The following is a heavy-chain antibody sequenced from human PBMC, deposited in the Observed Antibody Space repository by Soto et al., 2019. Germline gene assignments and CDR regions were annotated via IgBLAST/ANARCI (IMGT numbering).Heavy chain of an antibody. Sequence: QLQLVQSGAEVKKPGSSLKVSCKASGGTFSSYAISWLRQAPGQGLEWMGGIIPIFGTANYAQKFQGRVTITADKSTSTAYMELSSLRSEDTAVYYCARDGGSYLRSVYGMDVWGQGTTVTVSS. CDR2: IIPIFGTA. CDR1: GGTFSSYA. V-gene: IGHV1-69*06. D-gene: IGHD1-26*01. J-gene: IGHJ6*02. CDR3: ARDGGSYLRSVYGMDV.